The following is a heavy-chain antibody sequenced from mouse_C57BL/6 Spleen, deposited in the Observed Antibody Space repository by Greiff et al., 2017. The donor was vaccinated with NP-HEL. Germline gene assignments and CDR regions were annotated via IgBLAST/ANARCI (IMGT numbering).Heavy chain of an antibody. D-gene: IGHD2-12*01. Sequence: QVHVKQSGPGLVAPSQSLSITCTVSGFSLTSYGVDWVRQSPGKGLEWLGVIWGVGSTNYNSALKSRLSISKDNSKSQVFLKMNSLQTGDTAMYYCALDYDVRFAYWGQGTLVTVSA. V-gene: IGHV2-6*01. CDR2: IWGVGST. CDR1: GFSLTSYG. J-gene: IGHJ3*01. CDR3: ALDYDVRFAY.